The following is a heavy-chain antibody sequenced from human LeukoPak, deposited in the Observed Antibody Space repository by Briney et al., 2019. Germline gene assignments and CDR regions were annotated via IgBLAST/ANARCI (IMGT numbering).Heavy chain of an antibody. CDR3: ARDLKVERFLEWTPYPYYYYYMDV. Sequence: SQTLSLTCTVSGGSISSGSYYWSWIRQPAGKGLEWIGRIYTSGSTNYNPSLKSRVTISVDTSKNQFSLKLSSVTAADTAVYYCARDLKVERFLEWTPYPYYYYYMDVWGKGTTVTVSS. CDR1: GGSISSGSYY. CDR2: IYTSGST. J-gene: IGHJ6*03. D-gene: IGHD3-3*01. V-gene: IGHV4-61*02.